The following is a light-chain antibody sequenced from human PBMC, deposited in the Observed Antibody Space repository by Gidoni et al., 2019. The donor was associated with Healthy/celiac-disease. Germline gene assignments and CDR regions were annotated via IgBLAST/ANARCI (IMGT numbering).Light chain of an antibody. CDR1: QSISSSY. CDR2: GVS. J-gene: IGKJ1*01. Sequence: EIVLTPSPGTLSLSPGERAPLSCRASQSISSSYLAWYQQKPGQAPRLLMYGVSSRATGIPDRFSGSGSGTEFTLTISRLEPEDFAVYYCQQYGSSPKTFGQGTKVEIK. CDR3: QQYGSSPKT. V-gene: IGKV3-20*01.